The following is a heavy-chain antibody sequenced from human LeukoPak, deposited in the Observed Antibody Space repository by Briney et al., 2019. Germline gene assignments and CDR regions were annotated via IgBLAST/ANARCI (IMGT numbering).Heavy chain of an antibody. Sequence: GGSLRLSCATSGFSFNIYAMSWVRQAPGKGLEWVAAIDRSGGSTFYADSVKGRFTISKDNSKNTLYLQINSLRVDDTAIYYCARGSHGEHDSWGQGTLVTVSS. CDR1: GFSFNIYA. CDR3: ARGSHGEHDS. D-gene: IGHD4-17*01. CDR2: IDRSGGST. J-gene: IGHJ5*01. V-gene: IGHV3-23*01.